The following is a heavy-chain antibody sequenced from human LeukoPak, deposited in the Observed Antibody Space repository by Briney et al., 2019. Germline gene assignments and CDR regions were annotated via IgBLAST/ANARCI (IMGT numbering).Heavy chain of an antibody. D-gene: IGHD3-10*01. CDR3: ARLGGEYGSGSYLGY. CDR1: GYSISSGYY. J-gene: IGHJ4*02. CDR2: IYHSGST. Sequence: SETLSLTCTVSGYSISSGYYWGWIRQPPGKGLEWIGSIYHSGSTYYNPSLKSRVTISVDTSKNQFSLKLSSVTAADTAVYYCARLGGEYGSGSYLGYWGQGTLVTVSS. V-gene: IGHV4-38-2*02.